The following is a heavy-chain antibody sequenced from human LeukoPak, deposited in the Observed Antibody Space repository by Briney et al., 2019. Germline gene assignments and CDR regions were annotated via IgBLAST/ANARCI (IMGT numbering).Heavy chain of an antibody. CDR3: ARGAPGYCSGGSCYTPFFDY. Sequence: SETLSLTCTVSGGSISSYYWSWIRQPAGKGLEWIGRIYTSGSTNYNPSLKSRVTMSVDTSKNQFSLKLNSVTAADTAVYYCARGAPGYCSGGSCYTPFFDYWGQGTLVTVSS. J-gene: IGHJ4*02. D-gene: IGHD2-15*01. CDR2: IYTSGST. CDR1: GGSISSYY. V-gene: IGHV4-4*07.